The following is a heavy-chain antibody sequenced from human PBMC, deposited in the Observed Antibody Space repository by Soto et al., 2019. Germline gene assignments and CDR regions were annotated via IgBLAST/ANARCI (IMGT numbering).Heavy chain of an antibody. J-gene: IGHJ6*02. CDR1: GFTFNTYA. CDR3: ARDQQPQGVEWLPNAYYYYYGMDV. D-gene: IGHD3-3*01. V-gene: IGHV3-21*01. CDR2: ISSSSSYI. Sequence: GGSLRLSCAASGFTFNTYAMNWVRQAPGKGLEWVSSISSSSSYIYYADSVKGRFTISRDNAKNSLYLQMNSLRAEDTAVYYCARDQQPQGVEWLPNAYYYYYGMDVWGQGTTVTVSS.